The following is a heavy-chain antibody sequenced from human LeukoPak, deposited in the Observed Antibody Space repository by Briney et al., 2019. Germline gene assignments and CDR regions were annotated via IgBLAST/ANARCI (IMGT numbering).Heavy chain of an antibody. V-gene: IGHV4-59*08. J-gene: IGHJ4*02. D-gene: IGHD3-9*01. CDR3: ARHGFDTGNFQAHFDC. CDR1: GGSISSHY. CDR2: INYSGRT. Sequence: SETLSLTCTVSGGSISSHYWSWIRQSPGKGLEWIGYINYSGRTNYSPSLTGRVTVSVDTSKNQFSLRLTSVTAADTAVYYCARHGFDTGNFQAHFDCWGQGTLVTVSS.